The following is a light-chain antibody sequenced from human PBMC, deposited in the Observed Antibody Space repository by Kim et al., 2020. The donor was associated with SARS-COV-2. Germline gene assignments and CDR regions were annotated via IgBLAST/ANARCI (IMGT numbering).Light chain of an antibody. CDR2: DAF. J-gene: IGKJ4*01. CDR1: QSISSY. CDR3: QHRSNWPLT. V-gene: IGKV3-11*01. Sequence: PGERATLSCRASQSISSYLAWYQQKPGQAPRLLIYDAFKRATGIPARFSGSGSGTDFTLTIRSLEPEDFAVYYCQHRSNWPLTFGGGTKVDI.